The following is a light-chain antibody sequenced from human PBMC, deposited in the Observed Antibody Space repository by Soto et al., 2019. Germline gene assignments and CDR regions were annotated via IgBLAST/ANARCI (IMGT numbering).Light chain of an antibody. CDR1: QDINSW. V-gene: IGKV1D-16*01. Sequence: DVQMTQSPSSLSASVGDRVTITCRASQDINSWLAWYQQKPEKAPKSLIHAASSLQTGVPSRFSGSGSGTDFTLTISSLQPEDSATYSCQQYNIYPLTFGGGTKVEIK. CDR3: QQYNIYPLT. CDR2: AAS. J-gene: IGKJ4*01.